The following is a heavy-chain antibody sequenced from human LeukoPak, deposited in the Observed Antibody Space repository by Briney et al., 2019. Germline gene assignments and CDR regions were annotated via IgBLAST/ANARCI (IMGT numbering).Heavy chain of an antibody. D-gene: IGHD6-19*01. CDR1: GDSISSYNHY. CDR2: ICYGGST. V-gene: IGHV4-39*01. Sequence: SSETPSLTCTVSGDSISSYNHYWGWIRQPPGKGLEWLGSICYGGSTHDNPSLKSRVTISVDTSKNQFSLRVTSATAADTAVYYCARMMYGNGWNRYYFDYWGQGTLVTVSS. CDR3: ARMMYGNGWNRYYFDY. J-gene: IGHJ4*02.